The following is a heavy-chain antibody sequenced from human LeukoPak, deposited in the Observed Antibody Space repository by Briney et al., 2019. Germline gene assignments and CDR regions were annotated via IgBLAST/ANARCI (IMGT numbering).Heavy chain of an antibody. CDR1: GFTFSSYG. J-gene: IGHJ4*02. V-gene: IGHV3-23*01. CDR3: AKDDAPARWLRSPQLLDH. D-gene: IGHD5-12*01. CDR2: ISGNGNDA. Sequence: GGSLRLSCAVSGFTFSSYGVTWVRQAPGKGLEWVSTISGNGNDAYYADSVEGRFTISRDNSENTLYLQMNSLRAEDTAIYFCAKDDAPARWLRSPQLLDHWGQGTLVTVSS.